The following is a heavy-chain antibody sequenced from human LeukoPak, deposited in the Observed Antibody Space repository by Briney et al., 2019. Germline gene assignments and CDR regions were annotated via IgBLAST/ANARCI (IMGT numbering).Heavy chain of an antibody. D-gene: IGHD1-1*01. V-gene: IGHV3-23*01. J-gene: IGHJ4*02. CDR1: GFTFGNYV. Sequence: PGGSLRLSCAASGFTFGNYVMNWVHQAPGKGLEWVSTISASSSGTYYSDSVKGRFTISRDNSKNTLYLQMNSLRAEDTAVYYCAKDGKGQLADFDYWGQGTLVTVSS. CDR3: AKDGKGQLADFDY. CDR2: ISASSSGT.